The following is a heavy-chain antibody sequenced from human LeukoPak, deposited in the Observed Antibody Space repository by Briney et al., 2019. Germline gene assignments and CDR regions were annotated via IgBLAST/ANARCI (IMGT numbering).Heavy chain of an antibody. J-gene: IGHJ4*02. CDR2: ISAYNGNT. V-gene: IGHV1-18*01. CDR1: GYTFTNYG. CDR3: ARGSGSYSYFDY. Sequence: ASVKVSCKASGYTFTNYGISWVRQAPGQGLEWMGWISAYNGNTNYAQKLQGRVTMTADTSTSTAYMVLRSLRSDDTAVYYCARGSGSYSYFDYWGQGALVTVSS. D-gene: IGHD3-10*01.